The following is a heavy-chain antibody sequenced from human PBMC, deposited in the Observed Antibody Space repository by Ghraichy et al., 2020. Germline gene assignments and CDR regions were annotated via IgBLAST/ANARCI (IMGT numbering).Heavy chain of an antibody. J-gene: IGHJ5*02. CDR1: GFTFSSYS. CDR2: ISSSSSYI. V-gene: IGHV3-21*04. CDR3: AKNLAAAISNWFDP. D-gene: IGHD6-13*01. Sequence: GGSLRLSCAASGFTFSSYSMNWVRQAPGKGLEWVSSISSSSSYIYYADSVKGRSTISRDNAKNSLYLQMNSLRAEDTALYYCAKNLAAAISNWFDPWGQGTLVTVSS.